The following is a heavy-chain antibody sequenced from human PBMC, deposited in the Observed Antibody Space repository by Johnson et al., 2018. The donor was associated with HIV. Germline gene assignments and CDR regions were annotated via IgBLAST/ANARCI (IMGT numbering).Heavy chain of an antibody. Sequence: QVQLVESGGGVVQPGRSLRLSCAASGFTFNNYGMHWVRQAPGKGLEWVAVISYDGSNKYYADSVKGRFTISRDNSKNMLYLQMNSLRAEDTAVYYCARGGVIHDAFDIWGQGTMVTLSS. J-gene: IGHJ3*02. CDR1: GFTFNNYG. D-gene: IGHD3-3*01. CDR3: ARGGVIHDAFDI. CDR2: ISYDGSNK. V-gene: IGHV3-30*03.